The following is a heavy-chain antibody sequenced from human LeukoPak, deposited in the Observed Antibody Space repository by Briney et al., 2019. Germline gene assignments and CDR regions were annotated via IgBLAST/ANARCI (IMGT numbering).Heavy chain of an antibody. CDR1: GYTFTSYD. CDR3: ARARFVRTSTFFYYYYMDV. V-gene: IGHV1-8*03. CDR2: MNPNSGNT. Sequence: ASVKISCKASGYTFTSYDINWVRQATGQGLEWMGWMNPNSGNTGYAQKFQGRVTITRNTSISTAYMELSSLRSEDTAVYYCARARFVRTSTFFYYYYMDVWGKGTTVTVSS. D-gene: IGHD2/OR15-2a*01. J-gene: IGHJ6*03.